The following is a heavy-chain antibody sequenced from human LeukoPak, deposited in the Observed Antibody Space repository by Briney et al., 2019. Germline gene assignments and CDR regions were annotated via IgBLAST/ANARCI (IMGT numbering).Heavy chain of an antibody. V-gene: IGHV3-11*04. CDR3: ARETQDVVTTPNWFDP. CDR2: ISSSGSTI. J-gene: IGHJ5*02. Sequence: GRSLRLSCAASGFTFSDYYMSWIRQAPGKGLEWVSYISSSGSTIYYADSVKGRFTISRDNAKNSLYLQMNSLRAEDTAVYYCARETQDVVTTPNWFDPWGQGTLVTVSS. CDR1: GFTFSDYY. D-gene: IGHD4-23*01.